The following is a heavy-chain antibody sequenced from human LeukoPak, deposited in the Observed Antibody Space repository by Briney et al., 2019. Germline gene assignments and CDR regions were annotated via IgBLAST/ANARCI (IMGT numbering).Heavy chain of an antibody. CDR1: GFTFRNYW. Sequence: GGSLRLSCAASGFTFRNYWMNWVRQVRGTGLERVANIKPDGSEKRYVDSVKGRFTISRDNAKNSLYLQMNSLRAEDTAVYYCARVVGTDEGADYWGQGTLVTVSS. D-gene: IGHD1-7*01. CDR2: IKPDGSEK. J-gene: IGHJ4*02. V-gene: IGHV3-7*04. CDR3: ARVVGTDEGADY.